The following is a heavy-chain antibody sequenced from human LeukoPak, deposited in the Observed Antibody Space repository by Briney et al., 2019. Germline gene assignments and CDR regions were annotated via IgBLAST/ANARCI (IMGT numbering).Heavy chain of an antibody. Sequence: SETLSLTCAVYGGSFSGYYWSWIRQPPGKGLEWIGYIYYSGSTNYSPSLKSRVTISIDTSKNQSSLKLNSVTAADTAVYSCARAYYGSGSYEYYYGMDVWGQGTTVTVSS. V-gene: IGHV4-59*01. J-gene: IGHJ6*02. CDR3: ARAYYGSGSYEYYYGMDV. D-gene: IGHD3-10*01. CDR1: GGSFSGYY. CDR2: IYYSGST.